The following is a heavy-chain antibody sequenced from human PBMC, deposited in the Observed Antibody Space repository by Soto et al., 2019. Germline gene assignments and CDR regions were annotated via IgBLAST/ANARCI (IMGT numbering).Heavy chain of an antibody. CDR1: GFSLSNSGVG. D-gene: IGHD3-10*01. J-gene: IGHJ5*01. CDR3: AHRVSYSVSWDLGWFDS. Sequence: QITLKESGPTLVEPTQTLTLTCSFSGFSLSNSGVGVGWFRQAPGKALECVGIIYWDKARRYSPSLKDRLSTTRGTSTNQVVVAITYMEPVDTGTYYCAHRVSYSVSWDLGWFDSWGPGTPVTVS. CDR2: IYWDKAR. V-gene: IGHV2-5*02.